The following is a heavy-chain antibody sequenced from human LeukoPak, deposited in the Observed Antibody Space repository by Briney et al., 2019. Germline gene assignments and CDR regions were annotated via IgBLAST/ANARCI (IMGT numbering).Heavy chain of an antibody. Sequence: PSETLSLTSAISGHSSTRGYYWAWFRQSPGKGLEWIATFFQSEKSFYNASLKSRVIMSLDTSKSQFSLNLTSVTAADTAVYYCARVLPVPYLLDSWGQGTHVTVSS. J-gene: IGHJ4*02. CDR3: ARVLPVPYLLDS. V-gene: IGHV4-38-2*01. D-gene: IGHD2/OR15-2a*01. CDR2: FFQSEKS. CDR1: GHSSTRGYY.